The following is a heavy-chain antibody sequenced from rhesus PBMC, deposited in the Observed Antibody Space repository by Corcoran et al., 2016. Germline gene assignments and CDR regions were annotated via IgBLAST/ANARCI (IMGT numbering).Heavy chain of an antibody. CDR2: IYGSSGST. D-gene: IGHD1-44*01. J-gene: IGHJ5-1*01. V-gene: IGHV4-147*01. Sequence: QVQLQESGPGLVKPSETLSLTCAVSGYSISRNYWSWIRQPPGEALEWIGYIYGSSGSTYYNPSLKSRGTMSTDTSKNQLSLKLSSVTAADTAVDYCAMGNSGFDVWGPGVLVTVSS. CDR1: GYSISRNY. CDR3: AMGNSGFDV.